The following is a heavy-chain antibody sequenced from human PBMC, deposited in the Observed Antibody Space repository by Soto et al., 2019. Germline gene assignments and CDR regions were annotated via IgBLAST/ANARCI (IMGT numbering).Heavy chain of an antibody. CDR3: ARGDVVVVPAEMDV. CDR1: GYTFTGYY. Sequence: GASVKVSCKASGYTFTGYYMHWVRQAPGQGLEWMGWINPNSGGTNYAQKFQGWVTMTRDTSISTAYMELSSLRSEDTAVYYCARGDVVVVPAEMDVWGQGTTVTVSS. J-gene: IGHJ6*02. D-gene: IGHD2-2*01. V-gene: IGHV1-2*04. CDR2: INPNSGGT.